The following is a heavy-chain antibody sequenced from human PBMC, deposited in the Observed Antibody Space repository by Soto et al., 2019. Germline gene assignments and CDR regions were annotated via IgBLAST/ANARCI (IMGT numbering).Heavy chain of an antibody. Sequence: ASVKVSCKASGYTFTSYAMHWVRQAPGQRLEWMGWINAGNGNTKYSQKFQGRVTITRDTSASTAYMELSSLRSEDTAVYYCARDQVLNYYDVQLQHWGQGTLVTVSS. D-gene: IGHD3-22*01. CDR2: INAGNGNT. CDR3: ARDQVLNYYDVQLQH. V-gene: IGHV1-3*01. CDR1: GYTFTSYA. J-gene: IGHJ1*01.